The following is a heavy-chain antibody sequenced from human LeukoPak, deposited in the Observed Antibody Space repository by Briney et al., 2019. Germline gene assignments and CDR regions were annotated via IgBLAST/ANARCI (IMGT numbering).Heavy chain of an antibody. CDR2: IYYSGST. CDR1: GGSISSYY. Sequence: PSETLSLTCTVSGGSISSYYWSWIRQHPGKGLEWIGYIYYSGSTYYNPSLKSRVTISVDTSKNQFSLKLSSVTAADTAVYYCARETSGRTVRLFDYWGQGTLVTVSS. D-gene: IGHD4-17*01. J-gene: IGHJ4*02. CDR3: ARETSGRTVRLFDY. V-gene: IGHV4-59*06.